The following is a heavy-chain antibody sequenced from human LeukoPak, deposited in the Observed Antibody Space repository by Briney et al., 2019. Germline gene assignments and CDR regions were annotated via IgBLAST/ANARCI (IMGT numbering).Heavy chain of an antibody. CDR2: ITSSGGST. CDR3: AKRRDYSSGFFSDFDY. Sequence: GGSLRLSCAASGFIFTNYAMSWVRQAPGKGLEWVSGITSSGGSTYYAGSVKGRFTVSRDKSKNTLYLQMNSLRAEDTAVYYCAKRRDYSSGFFSDFDYWGQGTLVTVSS. CDR1: GFIFTNYA. J-gene: IGHJ4*02. D-gene: IGHD3-22*01. V-gene: IGHV3-23*01.